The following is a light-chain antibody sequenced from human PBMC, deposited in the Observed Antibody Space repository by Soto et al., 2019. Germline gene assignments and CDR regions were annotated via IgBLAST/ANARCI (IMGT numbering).Light chain of an antibody. Sequence: QSVLTQPPSASGSPGQSVTISCTGTSSDFRNYNFVSWYQQHPGKAPKLMIYEVYKRPSGVPDRFSGSKSGNTASLTVSGVQAEDEADYYCSSYVRSTSFAFGGGTKLTVL. CDR2: EVY. CDR1: SSDFRNYNF. V-gene: IGLV2-8*01. CDR3: SSYVRSTSFA. J-gene: IGLJ2*01.